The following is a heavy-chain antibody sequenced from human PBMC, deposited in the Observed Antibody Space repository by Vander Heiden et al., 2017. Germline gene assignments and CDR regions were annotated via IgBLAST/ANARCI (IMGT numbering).Heavy chain of an antibody. V-gene: IGHV4-39*01. CDR2: IYYSGST. Sequence: QLQLQESGPGLVKPSETLSLTCTVPGGSISSSSYYWGWIRQPPGKGLEWIGSIYYSGSTYYNPSLKSRVTISVDTSKNQFSLKLSSVTAADTAVYYCARRAGYGSGSYYFDYGMDVWGQGTTVTVSS. D-gene: IGHD3-10*01. J-gene: IGHJ6*02. CDR3: ARRAGYGSGSYYFDYGMDV. CDR1: GGSISSSSYY.